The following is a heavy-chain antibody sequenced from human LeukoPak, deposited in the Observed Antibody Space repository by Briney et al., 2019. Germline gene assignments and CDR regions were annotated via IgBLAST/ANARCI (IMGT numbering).Heavy chain of an antibody. Sequence: GGSLRLSCAASGFIFSSYSMNWVRQAPGKGLEWVSYISTTGSTIYYADSVKGRFTISRDNAKNSLYLQMNSLRDEDTAVYYCARDRSSSGYYPFDYWGQGTLVTVSS. D-gene: IGHD3-22*01. J-gene: IGHJ4*02. V-gene: IGHV3-48*02. CDR2: ISTTGSTI. CDR1: GFIFSSYS. CDR3: ARDRSSSGYYPFDY.